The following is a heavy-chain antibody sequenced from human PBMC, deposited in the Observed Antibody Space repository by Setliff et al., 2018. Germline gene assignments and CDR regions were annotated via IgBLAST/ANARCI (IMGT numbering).Heavy chain of an antibody. V-gene: IGHV1-69*13. Sequence: WASVKVSCKSSGGTFSTYPINWVRQAPGQGLEWMGGIIPIYGTANYAQKFQDRVTITADESTNTAYMELSSLRSDDSAMYYCARAIGAPNWFDPWGQGTQVTVSS. D-gene: IGHD3-16*01. CDR3: ARAIGAPNWFDP. CDR2: IIPIYGTA. J-gene: IGHJ5*02. CDR1: GGTFSTYP.